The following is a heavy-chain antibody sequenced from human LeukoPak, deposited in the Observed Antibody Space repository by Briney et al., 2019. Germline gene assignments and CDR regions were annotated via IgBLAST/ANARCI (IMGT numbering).Heavy chain of an antibody. CDR2: IIPIFGTA. V-gene: IGHV1-69*06. D-gene: IGHD2-15*01. Sequence: SVKVSCKASGGTFSSYAISWVRQAPGQGLEWMGGIIPIFGTANYAQKFRGRVTITADKSTSTAYMELSSLRSEDTAVYYCARDRSIEVTVVAAIWFDPWGQGTLVTVSS. CDR1: GGTFSSYA. J-gene: IGHJ5*02. CDR3: ARDRSIEVTVVAAIWFDP.